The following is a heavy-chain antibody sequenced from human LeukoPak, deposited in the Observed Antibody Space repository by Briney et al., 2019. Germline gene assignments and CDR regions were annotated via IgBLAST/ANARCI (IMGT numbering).Heavy chain of an antibody. CDR2: IIPILGIA. CDR1: GGTFSSYA. J-gene: IGHJ4*02. CDR3: ARGGVAAAGDFDY. Sequence: GASVKVSCKASGGTFSSYAISWVRQAPGQGLEWMGRIIPILGIANYAQKFQGRVTITADKSTSTAYMELSSLRSEGTAVYYCARGGVAAAGDFDYWGQGTLVTVSS. D-gene: IGHD6-13*01. V-gene: IGHV1-69*04.